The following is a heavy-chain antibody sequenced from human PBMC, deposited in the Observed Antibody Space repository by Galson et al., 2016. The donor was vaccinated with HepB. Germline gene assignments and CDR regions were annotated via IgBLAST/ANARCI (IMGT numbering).Heavy chain of an antibody. CDR3: AREQVYGGYRTADF. CDR1: GFTISNNG. CDR2: ITYGGGNK. D-gene: IGHD4-17*01. V-gene: IGHV3-33*05. J-gene: IGHJ4*02. Sequence: SLRLSCAASGFTISNNGMHWVRQAPGKGLEWVAVITYGGGNKHYADSVKGRFTISRDDSRNTLYLEINSLRAEDTAVYYCAREQVYGGYRTADFWGQGTLVTVSS.